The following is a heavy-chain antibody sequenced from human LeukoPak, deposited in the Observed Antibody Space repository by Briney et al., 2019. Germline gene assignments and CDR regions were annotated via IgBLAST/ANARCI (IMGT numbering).Heavy chain of an antibody. CDR2: INPDGTTT. Sequence: GGSLRLSCAASGFTFGNHFMHWVRQAPGKGLLWVSRINPDGTTTYHADSVKGRFTVSRDNAKNSLDLQMNSLRDEDTAVYYCSRRFDCWGQGTLVTVSS. J-gene: IGHJ4*02. CDR3: SRRFDC. CDR1: GFTFGNHF. V-gene: IGHV3-74*01.